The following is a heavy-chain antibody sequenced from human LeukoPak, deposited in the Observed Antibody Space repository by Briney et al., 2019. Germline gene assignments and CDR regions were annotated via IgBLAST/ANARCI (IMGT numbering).Heavy chain of an antibody. V-gene: IGHV3-53*01. CDR1: GFSVTNNY. Sequence: GGSLRLSCAVSGFSVTNNYMSWVRQAPGKGLEWVSVFYVGGATYYADSVKGRFTISRDNSEDTLYLQMKSLRAEDTAVYYCARGDGYNFFDYWGQGTLVTVSS. D-gene: IGHD5-24*01. J-gene: IGHJ4*02. CDR2: FYVGGAT. CDR3: ARGDGYNFFDY.